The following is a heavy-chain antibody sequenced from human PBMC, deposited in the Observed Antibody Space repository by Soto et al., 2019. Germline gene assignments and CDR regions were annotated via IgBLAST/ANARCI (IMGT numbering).Heavy chain of an antibody. V-gene: IGHV3-30-3*01. CDR2: ISYDGSNK. D-gene: IGHD3-16*01. J-gene: IGHJ5*02. CDR3: ARDRGEQTPPNWFDP. CDR1: GFTFSSYA. Sequence: QVQLVESGGGVVQPGRSLRLSCAASGFTFSSYAMHWVRQAPGKGLEWVAVISYDGSNKYYADSVKGRFTISRDNSKNTLYLQMNSLRAEDTAVYYCARDRGEQTPPNWFDPWGQEPWSPSPQ.